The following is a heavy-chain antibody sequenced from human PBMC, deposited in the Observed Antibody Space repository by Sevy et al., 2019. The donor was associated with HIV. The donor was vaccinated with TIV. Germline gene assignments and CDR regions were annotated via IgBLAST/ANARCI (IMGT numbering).Heavy chain of an antibody. CDR1: GFTINDHY. CDR2: SRNNANDYTT. J-gene: IGHJ4*02. D-gene: IGHD3-22*01. V-gene: IGHV3-72*01. Sequence: GGYLRLSCAASGFTINDHYMDWVRQAPGKGLERVGRSRNNANDYTTQHAASVKGRFTISRDDSKNSLYLKMSSLKTEDTAVSYSASVKFYTDTSGSYFAGEFDYWGQGTLVSVSS. CDR3: ASVKFYTDTSGSYFAGEFDY.